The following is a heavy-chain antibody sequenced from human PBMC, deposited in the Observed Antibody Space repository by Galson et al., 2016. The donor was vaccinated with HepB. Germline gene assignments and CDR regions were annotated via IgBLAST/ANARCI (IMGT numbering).Heavy chain of an antibody. J-gene: IGHJ4*02. CDR3: TFESTQSSMAGNY. CDR1: GLTFSSYG. V-gene: IGHV3-23*01. CDR2: ISGSGSNT. Sequence: SLRLSCAASGLTFSSYGMHWVRQAPGKGLEWVSAISGSGSNTYYADSVKGRFAISRDNSKNTLYLQMNSLRAEDAAVYYCTFESTQSSMAGNYWGQGTLVTVSS. D-gene: IGHD6-19*01.